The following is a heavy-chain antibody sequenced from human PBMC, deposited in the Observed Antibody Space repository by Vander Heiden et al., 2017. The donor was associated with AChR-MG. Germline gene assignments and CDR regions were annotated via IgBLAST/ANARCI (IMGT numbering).Heavy chain of an antibody. Sequence: QVQLAESGGGVGQPGRSLRSSCAASGFSLNPCGVHGGRQAPGKGLQWVAFICSEYGNTKYYADSVKGRFTLSRDRSQSTVSLHMGSLRSEDTAIYFCAREVVYTVPSAIMDVWGKGTTVTVSS. D-gene: IGHD2-2*01. CDR2: ICSEYGNTK. V-gene: IGHV3-30-3*01. J-gene: IGHJ6*03. CDR1: GFSLNPCG. CDR3: AREVVYTVPSAIMDV.